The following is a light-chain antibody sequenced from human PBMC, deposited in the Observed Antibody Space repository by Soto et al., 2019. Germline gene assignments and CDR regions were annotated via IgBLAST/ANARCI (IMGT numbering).Light chain of an antibody. Sequence: EILLTQSPATLSLSPGERGTLSCRASQSVSDDVAWYQQKPGQAPRLLIYEASNRATGIPARFSGSGSGTDFTLTISRLEPEDFAVYSCQQRSKWPLEVTFGQGTRLEIK. CDR3: QQRSKWPLEVT. J-gene: IGKJ5*01. V-gene: IGKV3-11*01. CDR1: QSVSDD. CDR2: EAS.